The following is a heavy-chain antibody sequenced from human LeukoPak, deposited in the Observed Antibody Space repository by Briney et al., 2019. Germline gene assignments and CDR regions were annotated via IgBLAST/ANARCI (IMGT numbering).Heavy chain of an antibody. CDR2: ISGSGGST. V-gene: IGHV3-23*01. CDR1: GFTFSSYA. Sequence: PGGSLRLPCAASGFTFSSYAMSWVRQAPGKGLEWVSAISGSGGSTYYADSVKGRFTISRDNSKNTLYLQMNSLRAEDTAVYYCAKVNDAELLWFGELKWDYYMDVWGKGTTVTVSS. CDR3: AKVNDAELLWFGELKWDYYMDV. J-gene: IGHJ6*03. D-gene: IGHD3-10*01.